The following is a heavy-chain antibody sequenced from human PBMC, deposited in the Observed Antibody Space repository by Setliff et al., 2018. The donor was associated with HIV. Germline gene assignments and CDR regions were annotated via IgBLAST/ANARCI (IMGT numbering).Heavy chain of an antibody. V-gene: IGHV4-39*07. CDR3: ARGQWELPLDY. J-gene: IGHJ4*02. CDR2: IYYSGST. Sequence: NPSETQSLTCTVSGGSISSSSYYWGWIRQPPGKGLEWIGSIYYSGSTYYNPSLKSRVTISVDTSKNQFSLKLSSVTAADTAVYYCARGQWELPLDYWGQGTLVTVSS. D-gene: IGHD1-26*01. CDR1: GGSISSSSYY.